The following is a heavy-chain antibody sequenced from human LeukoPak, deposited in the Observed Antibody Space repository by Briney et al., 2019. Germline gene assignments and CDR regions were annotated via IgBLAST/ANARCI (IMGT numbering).Heavy chain of an antibody. V-gene: IGHV4-59*01. CDR3: ARYYYDSSGYYYYFDY. D-gene: IGHD3-22*01. CDR1: GGSISSYY. Sequence: SETLSLTCTVSGGSISSYYWSWIRQPPGKGLEWIGYIYYSGSTNYNPSLKSRVTISVDTSKNQFSLKLSSVTAADTAVYYCARYYYDSSGYYYYFDYWGQGALVTVSS. CDR2: IYYSGST. J-gene: IGHJ4*02.